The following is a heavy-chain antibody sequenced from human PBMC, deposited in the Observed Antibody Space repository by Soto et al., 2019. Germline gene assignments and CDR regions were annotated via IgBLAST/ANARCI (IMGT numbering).Heavy chain of an antibody. D-gene: IGHD2-21*01. Sequence: GGSLRLSCVVSGFTFSNFWMSWVRQAPGEGLEWVANIRPDGSEQQYVDYVKGRFTISRDNAKNSLYLQMYSLRADDTAVYYCARYSRSSLDVYWGQGTLVTVSS. CDR1: GFTFSNFW. V-gene: IGHV3-7*01. CDR2: IRPDGSEQ. CDR3: ARYSRSSLDVY. J-gene: IGHJ4*02.